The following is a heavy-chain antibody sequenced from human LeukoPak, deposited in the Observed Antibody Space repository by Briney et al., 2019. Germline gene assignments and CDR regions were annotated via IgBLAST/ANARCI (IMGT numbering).Heavy chain of an antibody. CDR2: LNHSGSA. V-gene: IGHV4-34*01. D-gene: IGHD6-19*01. Sequence: AEPLPLPRAVYGEPFSVYYWICIPHSPDKGLEWIGQLNHSGSAAHTPPLKSRLTISVGSSKNQFSLELAAVTAADTAVYYCARGRRPSVERQYTGGWYYFDYWGQGTLVTVSS. J-gene: IGHJ4*02. CDR3: ARGRRPSVERQYTGGWYYFDY. CDR1: GEPFSVYY.